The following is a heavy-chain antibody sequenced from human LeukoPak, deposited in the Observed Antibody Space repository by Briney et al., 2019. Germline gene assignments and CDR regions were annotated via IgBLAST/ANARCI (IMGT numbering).Heavy chain of an antibody. CDR3: AELGITMIGGV. CDR2: ISGSGSTI. D-gene: IGHD3-10*02. V-gene: IGHV3-48*03. J-gene: IGHJ6*04. Sequence: GGSLRLSCAASGFTFSSYEMNWVRQAPGKGLEWVSYISGSGSTIYYADSAKGRFTISRDNAKNSLYLQMNSLRAEDTAVYYCAELGITMIGGVWGKGTTVTISP. CDR1: GFTFSSYE.